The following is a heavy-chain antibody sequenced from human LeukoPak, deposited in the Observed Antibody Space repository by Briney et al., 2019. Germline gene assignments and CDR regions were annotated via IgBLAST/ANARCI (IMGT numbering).Heavy chain of an antibody. V-gene: IGHV4-30-2*01. D-gene: IGHD6-13*01. CDR1: GGSISSGGHS. J-gene: IGHJ3*02. CDR2: IYHSGST. Sequence: SETLSLTCAVSGGSISSGGHSWSWIRQPPGKGLEWIGYIYHSGSTYYNPSLKSRVTISVDRSKNQFSLKLSSVTAADTAVYYCARTAAAAHDAFDIWGQGTMVTVSS. CDR3: ARTAAAAHDAFDI.